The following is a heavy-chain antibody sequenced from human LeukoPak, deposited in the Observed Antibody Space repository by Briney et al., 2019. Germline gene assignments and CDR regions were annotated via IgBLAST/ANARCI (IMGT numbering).Heavy chain of an antibody. CDR3: ARHEPCSTTSCSLRKNGFDI. J-gene: IGHJ3*02. V-gene: IGHV4-59*08. D-gene: IGHD2-2*01. Sequence: PSETLSLTCTVSGGSISSYYWSWIRQPPGKGLEWIGYIYYSGSTNYNPSLKSRVTISVDTSKNQFSLNLTSVTAADTAVYYCARHEPCSTTSCSLRKNGFDIWGQGTMVTVSS. CDR1: GGSISSYY. CDR2: IYYSGST.